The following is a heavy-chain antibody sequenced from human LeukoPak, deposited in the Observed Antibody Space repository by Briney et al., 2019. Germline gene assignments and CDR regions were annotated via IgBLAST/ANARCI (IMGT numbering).Heavy chain of an antibody. CDR2: ISGSGGST. CDR1: GFTFNSYA. Sequence: GGSLRLSCAASGFTFNSYAMSWVRQAPGKGLEWVSAISGSGGSTYYADSVKGRFTISRDNSKNMLSLQMSSLRVEDTALYYCAKHKSLWDWFDPWGQGTLVTVSS. D-gene: IGHD3-16*01. V-gene: IGHV3-23*01. CDR3: AKHKSLWDWFDP. J-gene: IGHJ5*02.